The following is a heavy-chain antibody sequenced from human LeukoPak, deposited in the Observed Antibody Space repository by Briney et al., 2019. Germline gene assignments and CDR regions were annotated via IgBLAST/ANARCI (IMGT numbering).Heavy chain of an antibody. CDR3: AAKVELRSNGPYFNS. D-gene: IGHD1-7*01. J-gene: IGHJ4*02. CDR1: GFTVSSNY. V-gene: IGHV3-53*01. CDR2: IYSGGDT. Sequence: PGGPLRLSCAPSGFTVSSNYMSWVRQAPGKGLEWVSVIYSGGDTFYADSVKGRFTISRDNSKNTLYLQMNSPRAEDTAVYYCAAKVELRSNGPYFNSWGQGTLVTVSS.